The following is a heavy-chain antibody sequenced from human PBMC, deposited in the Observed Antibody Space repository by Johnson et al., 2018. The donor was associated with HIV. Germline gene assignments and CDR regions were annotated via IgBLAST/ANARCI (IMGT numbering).Heavy chain of an antibody. J-gene: IGHJ3*02. D-gene: IGHD3-10*01. V-gene: IGHV3-7*01. CDR1: GFTFSSYW. CDR3: ARDPIAFRNYYGSGSAFDI. Sequence: EVQLVESGGGLVKPGGSLRLSCAASGFTFSSYWMSWVRQAPGKGLEWVANIKQDGSEKYYVDSVKGRFSISRDNAKNSLDLQMNSLRPEDTAVYHCARDPIAFRNYYGSGSAFDIWGQGTMVTVSS. CDR2: IKQDGSEK.